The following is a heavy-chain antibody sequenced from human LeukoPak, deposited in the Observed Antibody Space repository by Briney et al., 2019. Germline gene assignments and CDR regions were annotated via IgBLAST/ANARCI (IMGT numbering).Heavy chain of an antibody. D-gene: IGHD3-10*01. J-gene: IGHJ3*02. CDR1: GGSISSYY. Sequence: SDTLSLTCTVSGGSISSYYWSWIRQPPGKGLQWLGYIYYSGSTNYNPSLKSRVTISVDTSKNQFSLKLSSVTAADTAVYYCARARGYYYGSGSYYAFDIWGQGTMVTVSS. V-gene: IGHV4-59*07. CDR3: ARARGYYYGSGSYYAFDI. CDR2: IYYSGST.